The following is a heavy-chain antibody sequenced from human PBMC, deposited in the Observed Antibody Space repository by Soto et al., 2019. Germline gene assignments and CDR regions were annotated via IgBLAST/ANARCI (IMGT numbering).Heavy chain of an antibody. CDR3: ARGDGSSGRYYFDY. J-gene: IGHJ4*02. CDR2: IIPIFGTA. Sequence: QVQLVQSGAEVKKPGSSVKVSCKASGGTFSSYAISWVRQAPGQGLEWMGGIIPIFGTANYAQKFQGRVTSNADESPSTAYMELSSLRSEDTAVYYCARGDGSSGRYYFDYWGQGTLVTVSS. D-gene: IGHD6-13*01. V-gene: IGHV1-69*12. CDR1: GGTFSSYA.